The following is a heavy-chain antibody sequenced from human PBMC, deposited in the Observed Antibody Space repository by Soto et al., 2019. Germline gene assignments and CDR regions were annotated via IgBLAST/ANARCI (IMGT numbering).Heavy chain of an antibody. CDR1: GGSISSNY. CDR2: VYNSGST. D-gene: IGHD2-15*01. Sequence: SETLSLTCTVSGGSISSNYWTWIRQPPGKGLEWIGYVYNSGSTNYNPSLKSRVTISEDTSKSQFSLKVNSMTAADTAVYYCARYRREAVAGYTFDYWGQGILVTVSS. CDR3: ARYRREAVAGYTFDY. J-gene: IGHJ4*02. V-gene: IGHV4-59*01.